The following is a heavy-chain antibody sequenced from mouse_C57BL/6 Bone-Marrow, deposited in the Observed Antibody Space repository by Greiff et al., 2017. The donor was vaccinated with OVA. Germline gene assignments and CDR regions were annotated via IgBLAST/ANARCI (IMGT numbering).Heavy chain of an antibody. CDR2: ILPGSGST. D-gene: IGHD2-3*01. J-gene: IGHJ4*01. CDR1: GYTFTGYW. CDR3: ARKMGNYAMDY. Sequence: QVQLKQSGAELMKPGASVKLSCKATGYTFTGYWIEWVKQRPGHGLEWIGEILPGSGSTNYNEKFKGKATFTADTSSNTAYMQLSSLTTEDSAIYYCARKMGNYAMDYWGQGTSVTVSS. V-gene: IGHV1-9*01.